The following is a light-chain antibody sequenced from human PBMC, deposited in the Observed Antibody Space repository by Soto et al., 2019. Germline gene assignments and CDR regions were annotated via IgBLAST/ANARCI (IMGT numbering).Light chain of an antibody. V-gene: IGKV1-5*03. CDR3: QQFDGYPWT. Sequence: DIRMTQSPSTLSASVGDRVTITCRASQSIGSWLAWYQLKSGRAPKLLIYKASSLESGVPSRFSGSGTGTEFTLTISSLQPDDFATYYCQQFDGYPWTFGQGTTVEI. CDR2: KAS. CDR1: QSIGSW. J-gene: IGKJ1*01.